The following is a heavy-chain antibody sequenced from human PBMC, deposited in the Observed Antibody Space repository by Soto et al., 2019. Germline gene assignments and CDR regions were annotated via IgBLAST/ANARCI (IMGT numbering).Heavy chain of an antibody. CDR1: GFTFSRNG. V-gene: IGHV3-30*18. CDR2: ISYDGSSK. Sequence: PGGSLRLSCAASGFTFSRNGIHWVRQGPGKGLEWVAVISYDGSSKYYADSVKGRFTISRDNSKNTLYLQMNSLRPEDTAVYYCAKDRSSSWTFDYWGQGTLVTVSS. J-gene: IGHJ4*02. CDR3: AKDRSSSWTFDY. D-gene: IGHD6-13*01.